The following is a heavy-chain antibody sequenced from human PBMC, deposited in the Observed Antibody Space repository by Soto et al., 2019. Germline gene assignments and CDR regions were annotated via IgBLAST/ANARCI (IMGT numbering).Heavy chain of an antibody. CDR2: MYYSGST. CDR3: ARHFGSGSSYHWLDP. V-gene: IGHV4-31*03. D-gene: IGHD3-10*01. Sequence: QVQLQESGPGLVKPSQTLSLTCTVSGDSIRSGGHYWSWIRQHPGKGLEWIGYMYYSGSTYYNPSLKSRLTMLVDTSKNQFSLKLSSVIAADTAVYYCARHFGSGSSYHWLDPWGQRTMVTVSS. J-gene: IGHJ5*02. CDR1: GDSIRSGGHY.